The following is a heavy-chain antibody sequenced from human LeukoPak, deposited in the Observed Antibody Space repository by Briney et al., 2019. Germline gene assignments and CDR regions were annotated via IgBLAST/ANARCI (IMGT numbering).Heavy chain of an antibody. J-gene: IGHJ6*03. CDR2: IYYSGST. V-gene: IGHV4-59*12. Sequence: SETLSLTCTVSGGSISSYYWSWIRQPPGKGLEWIGYIYYSGSTNYNPSLKSRVTISVDKSKNQFSLKLSSVTAADTAVYYCARRDNWNYYYYYYMDVWGKGTTVTVSS. CDR3: ARRDNWNYYYYYYMDV. CDR1: GGSISSYY. D-gene: IGHD1-20*01.